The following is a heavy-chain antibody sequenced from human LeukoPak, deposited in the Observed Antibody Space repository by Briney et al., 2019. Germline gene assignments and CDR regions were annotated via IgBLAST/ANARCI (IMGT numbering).Heavy chain of an antibody. D-gene: IGHD4-23*01. V-gene: IGHV3-74*01. CDR1: GFTFSTYFW. CDR2: LRSDGGSS. CDR3: VRDLDLGGYSSFVS. Sequence: GGSLRLSCAASGFTFSTYFWMHWVRQAPGKGLGGVSRLRSDGGSSAYADFVRGRFTISRDNAKNTLYLQMNSLRAEDTAVYYCVRDLDLGGYSSFVSWGQGTLVTVSS. J-gene: IGHJ4*02.